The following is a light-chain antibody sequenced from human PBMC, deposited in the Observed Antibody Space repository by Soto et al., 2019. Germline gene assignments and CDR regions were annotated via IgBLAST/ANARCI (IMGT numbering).Light chain of an antibody. J-gene: IGKJ3*01. Sequence: AIRMTQSPSSLSASTGDRVTITCRASQGISSYLALYQQKPGKAPKLLIYAASTLQSGVPSRFSVSGSGTDFTLTISCLQSEDFAPYYCQQYYSYPFTLGPGTKVDI. CDR1: QGISSY. V-gene: IGKV1-8*01. CDR3: QQYYSYPFT. CDR2: AAS.